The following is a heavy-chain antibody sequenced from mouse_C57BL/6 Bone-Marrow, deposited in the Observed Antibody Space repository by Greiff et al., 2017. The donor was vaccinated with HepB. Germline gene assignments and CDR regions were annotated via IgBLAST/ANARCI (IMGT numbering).Heavy chain of an antibody. CDR1: GYAFTNYL. CDR2: INPGSGGT. CDR3: TRRNYYGSSPWLAY. J-gene: IGHJ3*01. Sequence: QVQLQQSGAELVRPGTSVKVSCKASGYAFTNYLIEWVKQRPGQGLEWIGVINPGSGGTNYNEKFKGKATLTADKSSSTAYMQLSSLTSEDSAVYFCTRRNYYGSSPWLAYWGQGTLVTVSA. V-gene: IGHV1-54*01. D-gene: IGHD1-1*01.